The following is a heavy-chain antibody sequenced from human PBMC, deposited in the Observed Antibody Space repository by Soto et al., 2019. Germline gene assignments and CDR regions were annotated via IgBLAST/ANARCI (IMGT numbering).Heavy chain of an antibody. J-gene: IGHJ6*02. CDR1: GYSFTSYW. CDR2: IYPGDSDT. D-gene: IGHD2-2*01. Sequence: PGESLKISCKGSGYSFTSYWIGWVRQMPGKGLEWMGIIYPGDSDTRYSPSFQGQVTISADKSISTAYLQWSSLKASDTAMYYCARIGVVVVPAAIYYYYGMDVWGQGTTVTVS. V-gene: IGHV5-51*01. CDR3: ARIGVVVVPAAIYYYYGMDV.